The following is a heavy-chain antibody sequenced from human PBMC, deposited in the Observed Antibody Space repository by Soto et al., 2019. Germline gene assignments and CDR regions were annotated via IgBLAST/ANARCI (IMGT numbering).Heavy chain of an antibody. CDR3: ARVGGVAARTFDY. CDR2: LYYSGNT. CDR1: GGSISPFY. D-gene: IGHD2-15*01. V-gene: IGHV4-59*01. Sequence: PSETLSLTCTVSGGSISPFYWSWVRQPPGKGLEWIGYLYYSGNTNYNPSLKSRVTISVDAPKNQVSLRLTSVTAADTAVYYCARVGGVAARTFDYWGQGTVVTVSS. J-gene: IGHJ4*02.